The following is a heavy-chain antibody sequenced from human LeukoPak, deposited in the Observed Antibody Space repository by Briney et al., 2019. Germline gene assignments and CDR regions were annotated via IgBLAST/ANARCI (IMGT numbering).Heavy chain of an antibody. D-gene: IGHD3-22*01. J-gene: IGHJ6*03. Sequence: PSETLSLTCAVCGGSFSGYYWSWVRQPPGKGLEWIGEINHSGSTNYNPSLKSRVTISVDTSKNQFSLKLSSVTAADTAVYYCARGLNFQSSGYYYVSDYYYMDVWGKGTTVTVSS. V-gene: IGHV4-34*01. CDR3: ARGLNFQSSGYYYVSDYYYMDV. CDR2: INHSGST. CDR1: GGSFSGYY.